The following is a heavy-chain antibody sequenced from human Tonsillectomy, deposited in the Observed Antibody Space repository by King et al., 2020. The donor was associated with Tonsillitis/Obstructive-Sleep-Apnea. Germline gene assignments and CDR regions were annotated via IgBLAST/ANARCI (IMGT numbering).Heavy chain of an antibody. V-gene: IGHV1-69*18. D-gene: IGHD4-17*01. CDR2: IIPTFDVV. J-gene: IGHJ3*01. Sequence: VQLVESGAEVKKPGSSVKVSCKTSGGTFGNYAVSWVRQAPGQGLEWMGRIIPTFDVVDYAQSFQGRVTITADESTRTAYMELRRLRSDDTAVYYCARDPSYGDDDDDFDLWGQGTRVTVSS. CDR3: ARDPSYGDDDDDFDL. CDR1: GGTFGNYA.